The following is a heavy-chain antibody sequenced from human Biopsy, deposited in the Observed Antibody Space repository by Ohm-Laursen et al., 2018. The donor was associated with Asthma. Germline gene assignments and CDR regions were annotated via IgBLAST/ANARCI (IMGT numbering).Heavy chain of an antibody. V-gene: IGHV1-69*01. Sequence: SSVKASCKSLGGTFNTYVIGWARQAPGPGLEWMGGINSVFGTTTYPQKFQDRVTITADDSTSTVYMELRSLRSEDTAVYYCARKAGSCISRTCYSLDFWGQGTLVTVSS. J-gene: IGHJ4*02. CDR3: ARKAGSCISRTCYSLDF. CDR2: INSVFGTT. CDR1: GGTFNTYV. D-gene: IGHD2-2*01.